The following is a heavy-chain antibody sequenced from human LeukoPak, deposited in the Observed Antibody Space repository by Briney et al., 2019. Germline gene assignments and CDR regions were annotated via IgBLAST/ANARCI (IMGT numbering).Heavy chain of an antibody. CDR3: ARTYDTLVIYAFDI. V-gene: IGHV4-4*02. Sequence: SGTLSLTCAVSGGSISSSNWWSWVRQPPGKGLEWIGEIYHSGSTNYNPSLKSRVTISVDKSKNQFSLKLSSVTAADTAVYYCARTYDTLVIYAFDIWGQGTMVTVSS. J-gene: IGHJ3*02. CDR1: GGSISSSNW. CDR2: IYHSGST. D-gene: IGHD3-9*01.